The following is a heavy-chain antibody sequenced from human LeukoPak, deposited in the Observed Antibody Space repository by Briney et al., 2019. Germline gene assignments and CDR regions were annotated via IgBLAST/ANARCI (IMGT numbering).Heavy chain of an antibody. CDR1: GFTFSSYG. CDR3: ARSSAYCSSTSCPTYYYGMDV. CDR2: ISYDGSNK. D-gene: IGHD2-2*01. V-gene: IGHV3-30*03. J-gene: IGHJ6*04. Sequence: GRSLRLSCAASGFTFSSYGMHWVRQAPGKGLEWVAVISYDGSNKYYADSVKGRFTISRDNAKNSLYLQMNSLRAEDTAVYYCARSSAYCSSTSCPTYYYGMDVWGKGTTVTVSS.